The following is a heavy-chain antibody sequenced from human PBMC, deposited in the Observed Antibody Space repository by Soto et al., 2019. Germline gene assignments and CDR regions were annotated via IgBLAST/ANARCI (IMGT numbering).Heavy chain of an antibody. D-gene: IGHD2-15*01. Sequence: QVQLVQSGAEVKKPGSSVKVSCKASGGTFSRYAISWVRQAPGQGLEWMGGIIPIFGTANYAQKFQGRVTITADKSTSTAYMELSRLRSEDTAVYYCASAGYCSGGSCLANWFDPWGQGTLVTVSS. CDR2: IIPIFGTA. J-gene: IGHJ5*02. CDR1: GGTFSRYA. CDR3: ASAGYCSGGSCLANWFDP. V-gene: IGHV1-69*06.